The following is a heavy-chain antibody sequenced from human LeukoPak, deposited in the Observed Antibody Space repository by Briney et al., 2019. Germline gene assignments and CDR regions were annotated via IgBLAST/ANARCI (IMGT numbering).Heavy chain of an antibody. V-gene: IGHV4-34*01. CDR2: INHSGST. Sequence: PSETLSLTCAVYGGSFSGYYWSWIRQPPGKGLEWIGEINHSGSTNYNPSLKSRVTISVDTSKNQFSLKLSSVTAADTAVYYCARGGYCRSTSCRKRRNWFDPWGQGTLVTVSS. J-gene: IGHJ5*02. D-gene: IGHD2-2*01. CDR1: GGSFSGYY. CDR3: ARGGYCRSTSCRKRRNWFDP.